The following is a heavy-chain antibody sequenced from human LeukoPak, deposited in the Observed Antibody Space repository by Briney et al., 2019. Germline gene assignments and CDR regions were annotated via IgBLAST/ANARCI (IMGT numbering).Heavy chain of an antibody. CDR1: GYTFTSYG. CDR2: ISAYNGNT. CDR3: AREYYYDSSGYNIDY. D-gene: IGHD3-22*01. Sequence: ASVKVSCKASGYTFTSYGISWVRQAPGQGLEWMGWISAYNGNTNYAQKLQGRVTMTTDTSTSTAYTELRSLRSDDTAVYYCAREYYYDSSGYNIDYWGQGTLVTVSS. J-gene: IGHJ4*02. V-gene: IGHV1-18*01.